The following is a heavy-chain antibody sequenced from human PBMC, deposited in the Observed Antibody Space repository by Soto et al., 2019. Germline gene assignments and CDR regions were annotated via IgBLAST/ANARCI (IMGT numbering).Heavy chain of an antibody. Sequence: GGSLRLSCAASGFTFSSYAMSWVRQAPGKGLEWVSAISGSGGSTYYTDSVKGRFTISRDNSKNTLYLQMNSLRAEDTAVYYCAKDLRALRFLEWLTYFDYWGQGTLVTVSS. CDR2: ISGSGGST. J-gene: IGHJ4*02. V-gene: IGHV3-23*01. CDR1: GFTFSSYA. D-gene: IGHD3-3*01. CDR3: AKDLRALRFLEWLTYFDY.